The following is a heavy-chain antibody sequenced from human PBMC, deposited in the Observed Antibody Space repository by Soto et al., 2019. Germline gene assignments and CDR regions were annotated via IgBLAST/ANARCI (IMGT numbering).Heavy chain of an antibody. CDR3: TRAVEGYYDSSGYYVHFDY. D-gene: IGHD3-22*01. V-gene: IGHV3-49*04. Sequence: PGGSLRLSCTASGFTFGDYAMSWVRQAPGKGLEWVGFIRSKVYGGTTEYAASVKGRFTISRDDSKSIAYLQMNSLKTEDTAVYYCTRAVEGYYDSSGYYVHFDYWGQGTLVTVSS. CDR1: GFTFGDYA. J-gene: IGHJ4*02. CDR2: IRSKVYGGTT.